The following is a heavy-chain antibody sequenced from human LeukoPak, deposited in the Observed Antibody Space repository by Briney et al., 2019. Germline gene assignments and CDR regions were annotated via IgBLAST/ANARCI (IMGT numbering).Heavy chain of an antibody. CDR3: ATSDYYYDSSGYYIPTGY. J-gene: IGHJ4*02. Sequence: SETLSLTCAVYGGSFSGYYWSWIRQPPGKGLEWIGEINHSGSTNYNPSLKSRVTISVDTSKNQFSPKLSSVTAADTAVYYCATSDYYYDSSGYYIPTGYWGQGTLVTVSS. V-gene: IGHV4-34*01. CDR2: INHSGST. D-gene: IGHD3-22*01. CDR1: GGSFSGYY.